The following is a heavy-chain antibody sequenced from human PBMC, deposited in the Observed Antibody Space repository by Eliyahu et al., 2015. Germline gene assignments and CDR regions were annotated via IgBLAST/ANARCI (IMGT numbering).Heavy chain of an antibody. CDR2: IKSKTDSGTA. CDR1: GFTFSNAW. CDR3: TTVSVKWLLY. J-gene: IGHJ4*02. Sequence: EVQLVESGGGLVKPGGSLSLSCAASGFTFSNAWMSWVRQAPGKGLEWVGRIKSKTDSGTADYAAPVKGRFTISRDDSKNTLYLQMNSLKTEDTAVYYCTTVSVKWLLYWGQGTLVTVSS. V-gene: IGHV3-15*01. D-gene: IGHD6-19*01.